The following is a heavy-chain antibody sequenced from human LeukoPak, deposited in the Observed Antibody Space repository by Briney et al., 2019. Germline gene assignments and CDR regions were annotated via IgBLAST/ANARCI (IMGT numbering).Heavy chain of an antibody. V-gene: IGHV3-49*04. D-gene: IGHD3-22*01. CDR2: IRSKAYGGTT. J-gene: IGHJ4*02. CDR1: GFTFGDYA. Sequence: PTGGSLRLSCTASGFTFGDYAMSWVRQAPGKGLEWVGFIRSKAYGGTTEYAASVKGRFTISRDDSKSIAYLQMNSLKTEDTAVDYCTGGYRGDYYDSSGYYYFDYWGQGTLVTVSS. CDR3: TGGYRGDYYDSSGYYYFDY.